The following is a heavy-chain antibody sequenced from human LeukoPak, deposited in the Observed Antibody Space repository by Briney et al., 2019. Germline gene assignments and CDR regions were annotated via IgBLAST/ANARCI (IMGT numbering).Heavy chain of an antibody. V-gene: IGHV4-38-2*02. D-gene: IGHD2-2*03. J-gene: IGHJ5*02. Sequence: KPSETLSLTCTVSGYSISSGYYWGWIRQPPGKGLEWIGSIYYSGSTYYNPSLKSRVTISVDTSKNQFSLKLSSVTAADTAVYYCARLAIVVVPAAIGYWFDPWGQGTLVTVSS. CDR2: IYYSGST. CDR1: GYSISSGYY. CDR3: ARLAIVVVPAAIGYWFDP.